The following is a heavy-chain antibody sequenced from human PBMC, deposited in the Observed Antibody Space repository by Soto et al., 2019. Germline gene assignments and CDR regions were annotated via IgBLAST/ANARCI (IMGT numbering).Heavy chain of an antibody. CDR3: ARTYYYDSSGYYSHLYAFDI. CDR2: IYPGDSDT. V-gene: IGHV5-51*01. D-gene: IGHD3-22*01. Sequence: PGESLKISCKGSGYSFTSYWIGWVRQMPGKGLEWMGIIYPGDSDTRYSPSFQGQVTISADKSISTAYLQWSSLKASDTAMYYCARTYYYDSSGYYSHLYAFDIWGQGTMVTVPS. CDR1: GYSFTSYW. J-gene: IGHJ3*02.